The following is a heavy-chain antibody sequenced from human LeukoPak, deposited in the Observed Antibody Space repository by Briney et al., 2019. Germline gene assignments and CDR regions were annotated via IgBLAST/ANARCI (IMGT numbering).Heavy chain of an antibody. J-gene: IGHJ4*02. CDR3: ARTTSVFDY. Sequence: PSETLSLTCAVYGGSFSGYYWSWIRQPPGKGLEWIGYIYYSGSTNYNPSLKSRVTISVDTSKNQFSLKLSSVTAADTAVYYCARTTSVFDYWGQGTLVTVSS. V-gene: IGHV4-59*08. CDR1: GGSFSGYY. D-gene: IGHD3-10*02. CDR2: IYYSGST.